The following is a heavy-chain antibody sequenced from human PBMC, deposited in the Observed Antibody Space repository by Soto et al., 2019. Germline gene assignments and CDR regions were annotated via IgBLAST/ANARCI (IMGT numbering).Heavy chain of an antibody. D-gene: IGHD1-1*01. J-gene: IGHJ4*02. CDR3: ARGRYGDY. CDR2: ISAHNGNT. V-gene: IGHV1-18*01. CDR1: GYDFTTYG. Sequence: QVHLVQSGAEVKKPGASVKVSCKGSGYDFTTYGITWVRQAPGQGLEWMAWISAHNGNTDYAKKLQSRVTVTRDTSTSTAYMELRSLRSDDTAMYYCARGRYGDYWGQGALVTVSS.